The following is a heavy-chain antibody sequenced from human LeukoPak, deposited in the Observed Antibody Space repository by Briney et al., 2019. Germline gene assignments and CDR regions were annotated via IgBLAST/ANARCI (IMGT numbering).Heavy chain of an antibody. J-gene: IGHJ4*02. CDR1: GGSFSGYY. CDR2: INHSGST. Sequence: PSETLSPTCAVYGGSFSGYYWSWIRQPPGKGLEWIGEINHSGSTNYNPSLKSRVTISVDTSKNQFSLKLSSVTAADTAVYYCARGLLWFGESNYFDYWGQGTLVTVSS. CDR3: ARGLLWFGESNYFDY. V-gene: IGHV4-34*01. D-gene: IGHD3-10*01.